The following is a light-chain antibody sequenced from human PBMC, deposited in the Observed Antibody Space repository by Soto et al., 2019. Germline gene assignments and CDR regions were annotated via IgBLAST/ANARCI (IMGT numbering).Light chain of an antibody. CDR3: QVRSNWPTWT. V-gene: IGKV3D-20*02. J-gene: IGKJ1*01. CDR2: AAS. CDR1: QSVSSSY. Sequence: EIVLTQSPGTLSLSPGERATLSCRAGQSVSSSYLALYQQKPGQAPRILIYAASSRATGIPDRFSGGGSGTDFTLTISSLEPEDFAVYYCQVRSNWPTWTFGQGTKVDIK.